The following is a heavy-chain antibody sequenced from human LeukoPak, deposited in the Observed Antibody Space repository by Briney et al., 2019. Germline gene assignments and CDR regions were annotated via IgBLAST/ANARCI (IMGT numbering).Heavy chain of an antibody. CDR3: ARWSITILGSVVRYFDY. D-gene: IGHD3-3*01. V-gene: IGHV4-38-2*01. J-gene: IGHJ4*02. CDR1: GYSISSGYY. Sequence: SETLSLTCAVSGYSISSGYYWGWIRQPPGKGLDWIGSIYHSGSTYYNPSLKSRVTISVDTSNNQFSLKLSSVTAADTAVYYCARWSITILGSVVRYFDYWGQGTLVTVSS. CDR2: IYHSGST.